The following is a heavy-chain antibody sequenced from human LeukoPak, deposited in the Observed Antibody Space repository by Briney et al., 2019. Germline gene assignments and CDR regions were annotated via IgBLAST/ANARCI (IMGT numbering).Heavy chain of an antibody. CDR3: ARDKQPGDY. J-gene: IGHJ4*02. CDR2: IYYSGDT. CDR1: GDSISPYY. V-gene: IGHV4-59*01. D-gene: IGHD5-18*01. Sequence: KPSGTPALTCTVSGDSISPYYWGWIRQPPGKGMEWIGYIYYSGDTTYNPSLKSRVTISVDTSKNQFSLKLSSVTAADTAVYYCARDKQPGDYWGQGALVTVSS.